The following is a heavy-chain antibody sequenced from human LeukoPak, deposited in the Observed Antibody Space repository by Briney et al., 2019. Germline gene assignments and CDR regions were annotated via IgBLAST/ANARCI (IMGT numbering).Heavy chain of an antibody. D-gene: IGHD3-22*01. J-gene: IGHJ4*02. Sequence: SETLSLTCAVYGGSFSGYYWSWIRQPPGKGLEWIGEINHSGSTNNNPSLKSRVTISVDTSKNQFSLKLSSVTAADTAVYYCARIYDSSAYYFDYWGQGTLVTVSS. CDR2: INHSGST. CDR3: ARIYDSSAYYFDY. V-gene: IGHV4-34*01. CDR1: GGSFSGYY.